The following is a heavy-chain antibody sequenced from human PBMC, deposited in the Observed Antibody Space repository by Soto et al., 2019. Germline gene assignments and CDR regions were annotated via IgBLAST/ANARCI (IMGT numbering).Heavy chain of an antibody. CDR2: IYHSGST. CDR1: SGSISISNW. CDR3: ARDLDSSGWYGPSDY. J-gene: IGHJ4*02. V-gene: IGHV4-4*02. Sequence: SETLSLTCAVSSGSISISNWWSWVRQPPGKGLEWIGEIYHSGSTNYSPSLRSRVTISVDTSKNQFSPKLSSVTAADTAVYYCARDLDSSGWYGPSDYWGQGTLVTVSS. D-gene: IGHD6-19*01.